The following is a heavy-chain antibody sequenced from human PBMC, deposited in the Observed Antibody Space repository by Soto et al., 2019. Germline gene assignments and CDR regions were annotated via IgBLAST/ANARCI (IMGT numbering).Heavy chain of an antibody. J-gene: IGHJ6*02. CDR1: GFTLSAYW. CDR2: SSSDGTMS. V-gene: IGHV3-74*01. CDR3: ARGDSRVWTYDYHGMDV. Sequence: EVQVVESGGGLVELGGSLKLSCAGSGFTLSAYWMHWVRQAPGKGLVWISRSSSDGTMSDYADSVKGRFTISRDNAKSTVLLEMSSLRAEDTAVYYCARGDSRVWTYDYHGMDVWGQGTTVIVSS. D-gene: IGHD3-16*01.